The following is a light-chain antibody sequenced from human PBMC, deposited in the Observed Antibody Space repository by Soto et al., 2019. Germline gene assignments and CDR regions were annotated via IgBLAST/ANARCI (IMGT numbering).Light chain of an antibody. J-gene: IGKJ5*01. V-gene: IGKV3-11*01. Sequence: EIVLTQSPATLSLSPRERATLSCRASQSVSSYLAWYQQKPGQAPRLLIYDASNRATGIPARFSGSGSGTDFTLTITRLEPEDSAVYFCQQYTGPPTTFGQGTRLEIK. CDR2: DAS. CDR1: QSVSSY. CDR3: QQYTGPPTT.